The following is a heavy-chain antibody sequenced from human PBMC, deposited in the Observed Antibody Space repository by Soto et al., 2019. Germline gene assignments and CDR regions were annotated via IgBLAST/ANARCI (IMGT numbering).Heavy chain of an antibody. D-gene: IGHD2-2*01. Sequence: PSETLSLTCTVSGGSLRNFFWSWIRQPPGKGLEWIGHIYSSGKTDYNPSLETRVTMSIDTSMNQISLKLNSVTAADTAVYFCGRTFPPAPRVVLSHNWFVPWGPGTLVTVSS. J-gene: IGHJ5*02. V-gene: IGHV4-59*01. CDR3: GRTFPPAPRVVLSHNWFVP. CDR1: GGSLRNFF. CDR2: IYSSGKT.